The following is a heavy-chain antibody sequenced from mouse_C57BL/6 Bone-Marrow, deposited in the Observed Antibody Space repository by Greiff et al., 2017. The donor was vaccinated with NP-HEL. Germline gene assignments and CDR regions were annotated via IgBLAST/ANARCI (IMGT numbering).Heavy chain of an antibody. D-gene: IGHD1-1*01. Sequence: EVKLVESGGGLVQPGGSLKLSCAASGFTFSDYYMYWVRQTPEKRLEWVAYISNGGGSTYYPDTVKGRFTISRDNAKNTLYLQMSRLKSEATAMYYCARATVVSCDYWGQGTTLTVSS. CDR2: ISNGGGST. CDR1: GFTFSDYY. J-gene: IGHJ2*01. V-gene: IGHV5-12*01. CDR3: ARATVVSCDY.